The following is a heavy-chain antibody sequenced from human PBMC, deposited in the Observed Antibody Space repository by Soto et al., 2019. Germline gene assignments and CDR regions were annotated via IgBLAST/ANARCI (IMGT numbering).Heavy chain of an antibody. D-gene: IGHD3-22*01. CDR2: IIPIFGTA. CDR3: ARARDSSGYSLNYFDY. CDR1: GGTFSSYA. V-gene: IGHV1-69*01. Sequence: QVQLVQSGAEVKKPGSSVKVSCKASGGTFSSYAISWVRQAPGQGLEWMGGIIPIFGTANYAQKFQGRVTITAAESTSTAYRGLSSLRSEDTAVYYCARARDSSGYSLNYFDYWGQGTLVTVSS. J-gene: IGHJ4*02.